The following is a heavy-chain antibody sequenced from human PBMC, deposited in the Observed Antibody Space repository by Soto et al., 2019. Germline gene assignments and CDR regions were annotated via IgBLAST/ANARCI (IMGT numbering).Heavy chain of an antibody. J-gene: IGHJ3*02. CDR2: ISGSGGST. CDR3: AKDRPPSWTIGYYQDAFDI. D-gene: IGHD3-3*01. CDR1: GFTFSSYA. V-gene: IGHV3-23*01. Sequence: EVQLLESGGGLVQPGGSLRISCAASGFTFSSYAMSCVRQAPGKGLEWVSAISGSGGSTYYADSVEGRFTISRDNSKNTLYLKMNSLRAEDTAVYYCAKDRPPSWTIGYYQDAFDIWGKGTMVAVSS.